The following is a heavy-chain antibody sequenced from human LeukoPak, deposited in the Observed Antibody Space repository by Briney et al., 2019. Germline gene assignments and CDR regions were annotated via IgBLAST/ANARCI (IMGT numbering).Heavy chain of an antibody. CDR3: AKGDTS. CDR2: IRYDGSDK. Sequence: PGGSLRLSCAASGFNFSNYDMHWVRQAPGKGLEWVAFIRYDGSDKYYADSVKGRFTISRDSSKNTLYLQMNSLRTDDTAVYHCAKGDTSWGQGTLVTVSS. CDR1: GFNFSNYD. D-gene: IGHD2-21*02. J-gene: IGHJ5*02. V-gene: IGHV3-30*02.